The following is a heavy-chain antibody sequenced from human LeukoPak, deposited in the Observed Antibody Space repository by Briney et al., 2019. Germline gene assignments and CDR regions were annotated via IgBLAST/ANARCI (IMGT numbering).Heavy chain of an antibody. CDR2: ISSSGSTI. V-gene: IGHV3-11*01. CDR1: GFTFSDYY. Sequence: GSLRLSCAASGFTFSDYYMSWIRQAPGKGLEWVSYISSSGSTIYYADSVKGRFTISRDNAKNSLYLQMNSLRAEDTAVYYCASVAYFYHDFDYWGQGTLVTVSS. D-gene: IGHD3-22*01. J-gene: IGHJ4*02. CDR3: ASVAYFYHDFDY.